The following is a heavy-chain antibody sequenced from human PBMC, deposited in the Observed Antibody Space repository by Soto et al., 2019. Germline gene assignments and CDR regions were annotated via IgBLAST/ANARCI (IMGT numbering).Heavy chain of an antibody. Sequence: QVQLVQSGAEVKKPGASVKVSCKASGYTFTSYAMHWVRQAPGQRLEWMGWINAGNGNTKYSQKFQGRVTITRNTSASTAYMELSIMRSKDTAVYYCASDSEYSSSWGLFDPWGQGTLVIVSS. CDR3: ASDSEYSSSWGLFDP. CDR1: GYTFTSYA. D-gene: IGHD6-13*01. V-gene: IGHV1-3*01. J-gene: IGHJ5*02. CDR2: INAGNGNT.